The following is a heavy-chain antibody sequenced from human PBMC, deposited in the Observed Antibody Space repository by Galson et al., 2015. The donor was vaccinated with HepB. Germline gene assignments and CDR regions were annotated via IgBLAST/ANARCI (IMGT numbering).Heavy chain of an antibody. CDR3: ARDSTPYSGGTSYRYIDV. J-gene: IGHJ6*03. D-gene: IGHD2-21*01. Sequence: CAISGDSVSSNSAAWNWIRQSPSRGLEWLGRTYYRSKWYYNYAVSVKSRIIINPDTSKNQVSLQLNSVTPEDTAVYYCARDSTPYSGGTSYRYIDVWGKGTTVTVSS. V-gene: IGHV6-1*01. CDR2: TYYRSKWYY. CDR1: GDSVSSNSAA.